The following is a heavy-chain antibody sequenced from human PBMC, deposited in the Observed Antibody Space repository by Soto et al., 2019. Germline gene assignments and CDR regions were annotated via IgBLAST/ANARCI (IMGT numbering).Heavy chain of an antibody. CDR2: ISSSSSYI. Sequence: WGSLRIACASSGFTFSSYSMNWVRQAPGKGLEWVSSISSSSSYIYYADSVKGRFTISRDNAKNSLYLQMNSLRAEDTAVYYCAGLIEVAGWAGTWGQGTLVTVSS. J-gene: IGHJ5*02. CDR1: GFTFSSYS. CDR3: AGLIEVAGWAGT. D-gene: IGHD6-19*01. V-gene: IGHV3-21*01.